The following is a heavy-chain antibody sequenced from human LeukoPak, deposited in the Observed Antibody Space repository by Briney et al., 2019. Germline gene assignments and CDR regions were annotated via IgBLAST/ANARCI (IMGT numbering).Heavy chain of an antibody. CDR2: IYHSGST. Sequence: PSETLSLTCSVSGDSISSGYYWGWIRQPPGKGLEWIGSIYHSGSTHYNPSLKSRVTISVDTSKNQFSLKLSSVTAADTAVYYCARVWAEWSPYFDYWGQGTLVTVSS. CDR3: ARVWAEWSPYFDY. D-gene: IGHD3-3*01. CDR1: GDSISSGYY. V-gene: IGHV4-38-2*02. J-gene: IGHJ4*02.